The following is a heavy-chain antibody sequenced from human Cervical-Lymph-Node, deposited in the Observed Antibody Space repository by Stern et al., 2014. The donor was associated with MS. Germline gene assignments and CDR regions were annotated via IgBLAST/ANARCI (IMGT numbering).Heavy chain of an antibody. V-gene: IGHV1-69*01. CDR1: GGSFINNV. CDR2: TIPIFGTA. J-gene: IGHJ4*02. D-gene: IGHD3-10*01. CDR3: ARAASTTSSYNF. Sequence: VQLVESGAEVKKPGSSVKVSCQASGGSFINNVISWVRQAPGQGLEWMGGTIPIFGTALYAQKFRGRVTITADESTRTAYMEPSSLRSDDTAVYFCARAASTTSSYNFWGPGTLVTVSS.